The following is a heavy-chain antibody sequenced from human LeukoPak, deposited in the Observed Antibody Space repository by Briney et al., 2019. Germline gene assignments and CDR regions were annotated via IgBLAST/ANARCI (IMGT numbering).Heavy chain of an antibody. CDR1: GGTFSSYA. CDR3: ARGYYGEPGFHGGVFDY. D-gene: IGHD3-16*01. J-gene: IGHJ4*02. CDR2: IIPIFGTA. V-gene: IGHV1-69*05. Sequence: SVKVSCKASGGTFSSYAISWVRQAPGQGLEWMGGIIPIFGTANYAQKFQGRVTITTDESTSTAYMELSSLRSEDTAVYYCARGYYGEPGFHGGVFDYWGQGTLVSVSS.